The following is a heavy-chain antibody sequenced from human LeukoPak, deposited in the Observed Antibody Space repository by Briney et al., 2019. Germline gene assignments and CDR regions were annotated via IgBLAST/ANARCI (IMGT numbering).Heavy chain of an antibody. Sequence: PSETLSLTCAVYGGSFSGYYWSWIRQPPGKGLEWIGEINHSGSTNYNPSLKSRVTISVGTSKNQFSLKLSSVTAADTAVYYCARESRLGELSPRFDPWGQGTLVTVSS. V-gene: IGHV4-34*01. CDR2: INHSGST. CDR1: GGSFSGYY. D-gene: IGHD3-16*02. CDR3: ARESRLGELSPRFDP. J-gene: IGHJ5*02.